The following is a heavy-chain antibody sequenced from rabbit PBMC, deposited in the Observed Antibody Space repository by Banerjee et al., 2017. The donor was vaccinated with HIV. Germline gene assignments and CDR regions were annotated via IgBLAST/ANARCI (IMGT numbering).Heavy chain of an antibody. CDR3: ARVLVVAGVDL. J-gene: IGHJ4*01. CDR1: GIDFSSYYY. CDR2: IYTNSGNT. V-gene: IGHV1S45*01. D-gene: IGHD4-1*01. Sequence: QEQLEESGGDLVKPEGSLTLTCKASGIDFSSYYYMCWVRQAPGKGLEWIACIYTNSGNTWYASWAKGRFTISKTSSTTVTLQMTSLTAADTATYFCARVLVVAGVDLWGPGTLVTVS.